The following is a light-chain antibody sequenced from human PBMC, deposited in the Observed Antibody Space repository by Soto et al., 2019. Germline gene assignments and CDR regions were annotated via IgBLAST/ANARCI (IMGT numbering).Light chain of an antibody. CDR1: SSNIGAGYA. CDR3: QFYHSSLSGVV. J-gene: IGLJ2*01. Sequence: QSVLTQPPSVPGALGQRVTISCTGSSSNIGAGYAVQWYQQLPGTAPKLLIYDNNSRLPGVPDRFSSFKSGTSASLAITGLQAEGEAAYYGQFYHSSLSGVVFGGGTKLTVL. CDR2: DNN. V-gene: IGLV1-40*01.